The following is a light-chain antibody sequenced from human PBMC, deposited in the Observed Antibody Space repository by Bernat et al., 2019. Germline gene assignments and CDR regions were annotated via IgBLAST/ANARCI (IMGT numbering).Light chain of an antibody. J-gene: IGLJ1*01. CDR2: EDT. V-gene: IGLV2-23*01. CDR1: SSDVGTYNF. CDR3: SSFAGTRDP. Sequence: QSALTQPASVSGSPGQSITISCAGTSSDVGTYNFVSWLQQHPGKAPKLIIYEDTKRPSGVSDRFSGSNSGNTASLTISGLQAEDEADYYCSSFAGTRDPFGTGTKVTV.